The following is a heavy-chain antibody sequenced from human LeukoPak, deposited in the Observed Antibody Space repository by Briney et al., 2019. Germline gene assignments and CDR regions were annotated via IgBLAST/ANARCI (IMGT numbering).Heavy chain of an antibody. CDR3: AKHEVGGTYRAPFDS. CDR1: GFTFGSYA. D-gene: IGHD1-26*01. J-gene: IGHJ4*02. Sequence: GGSLRLSCAASGFTFGSYAMSWVRQAPGKGLEWVSGISNSGSSIYHADSAKGRFTISRDKSKNTLYLQVNSLRGEDTAVYYCAKHEVGGTYRAPFDSWGQGTLVTVSS. V-gene: IGHV3-23*01. CDR2: ISNSGSSI.